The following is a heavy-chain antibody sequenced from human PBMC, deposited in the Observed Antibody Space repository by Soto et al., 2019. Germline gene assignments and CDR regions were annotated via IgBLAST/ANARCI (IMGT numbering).Heavy chain of an antibody. J-gene: IGHJ3*02. V-gene: IGHV3-53*01. CDR1: GFTVSSNY. Sequence: GGSLRLSCAASGFTVSSNYMSWVRQAPGKGLEWVSVIYSGGSTYYADSVKGRFTISRDNSKNTLYLQMNSLRAEDTAVYYCARDPIAAAGTAFDIWGQGTMVTVSS. CDR2: IYSGGST. CDR3: ARDPIAAAGTAFDI. D-gene: IGHD6-13*01.